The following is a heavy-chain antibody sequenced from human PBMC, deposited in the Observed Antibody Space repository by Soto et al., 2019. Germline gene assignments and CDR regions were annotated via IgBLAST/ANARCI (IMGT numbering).Heavy chain of an antibody. J-gene: IGHJ4*02. V-gene: IGHV3-13*01. CDR1: GFTFSYYD. D-gene: IGHD2-2*01. CDR3: AKALVTVVVPEELDY. Sequence: GGSLRLSCAASGFTFSYYDMHWVRQATGKGLEWVSAIATAGDTYYPGSVKGRFTISRDNAKNSLYLQMNSLRAEDTALYYCAKALVTVVVPEELDYWGQGTLVTGSS. CDR2: IATAGDT.